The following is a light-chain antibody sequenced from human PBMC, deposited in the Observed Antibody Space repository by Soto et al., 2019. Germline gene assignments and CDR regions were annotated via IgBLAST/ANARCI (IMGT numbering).Light chain of an antibody. Sequence: DVVMTQSPLSLSVTLGQPASISCRSSQGLVYSDGNTFLNWFHQRPGQSPRRLIYQVSNRDSGVPDRVSGSGSGTDYTLTSSGVAAEDVGIYYCVQGTRWPWTFGQGTKVEIK. CDR2: QVS. J-gene: IGKJ1*01. CDR1: QGLVYSDGNTF. CDR3: VQGTRWPWT. V-gene: IGKV2-30*01.